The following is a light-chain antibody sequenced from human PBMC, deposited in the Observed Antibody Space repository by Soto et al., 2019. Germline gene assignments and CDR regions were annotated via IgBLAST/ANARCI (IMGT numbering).Light chain of an antibody. CDR3: QQVNVYPST. J-gene: IGKJ4*01. Sequence: DVQMTQSPSTLSASVGDRVTITCRASQSISSWLAWYQQKPGKAPKLLIYKASTLESGVPSNFSGSGSGTEFTLTISSLQPEDFATYYCQQVNVYPSTFGGGTKVDIK. CDR1: QSISSW. V-gene: IGKV1-5*03. CDR2: KAS.